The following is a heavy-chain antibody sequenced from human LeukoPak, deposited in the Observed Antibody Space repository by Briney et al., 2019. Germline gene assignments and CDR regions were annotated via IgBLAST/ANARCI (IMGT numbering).Heavy chain of an antibody. CDR2: IKSKTDGGTT. D-gene: IGHD3-10*01. Sequence: GGSLRLSCAASGFTFSNAWMNWVRQAPGKGLEWVGRIKSKTDGGTTDYAAPVKGRFTISRDDSKNTLYLQMNSLETEDTAVYYCTTDRQQESMVPYYYGMDVWGQGTTVTVSS. J-gene: IGHJ6*02. V-gene: IGHV3-15*07. CDR3: TTDRQQESMVPYYYGMDV. CDR1: GFTFSNAW.